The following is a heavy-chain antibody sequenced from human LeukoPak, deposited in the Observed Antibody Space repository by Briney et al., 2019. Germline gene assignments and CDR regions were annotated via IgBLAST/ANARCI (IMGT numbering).Heavy chain of an antibody. D-gene: IGHD1-14*01. V-gene: IGHV3-49*03. CDR3: SRGARITEY. CDR1: GFTFTDYY. Sequence: GGSLRLSCAASGFTFTDYYMSWIRQAPGKGLEWVGLIRSNLYGGTTEYAASVKGRFTISRDDSKSIAYLQMNSLKTEDTAVYYCSRGARITEYWGQGTLVTVSS. CDR2: IRSNLYGGTT. J-gene: IGHJ4*02.